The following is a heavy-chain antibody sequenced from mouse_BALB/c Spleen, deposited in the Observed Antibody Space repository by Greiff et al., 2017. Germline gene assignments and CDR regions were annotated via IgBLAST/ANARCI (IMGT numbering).Heavy chain of an antibody. CDR3: TRAFITTASGWYFDV. J-gene: IGHJ1*01. Sequence: EVQLVESGGGLVKPGGSLKLSCAASGFTFSSYTMSWVRQTPEKRLEWVATISSGGSYTYYPDSVKGRFTISRDNAKNTLYLQMSSLKSEDTAMYYCTRAFITTASGWYFDVWGAGTTVTVSS. CDR1: GFTFSSYT. CDR2: ISSGGSYT. D-gene: IGHD1-2*01. V-gene: IGHV5-6-4*01.